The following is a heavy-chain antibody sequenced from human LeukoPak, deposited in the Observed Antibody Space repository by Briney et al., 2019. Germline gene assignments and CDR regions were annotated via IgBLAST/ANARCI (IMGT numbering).Heavy chain of an antibody. CDR3: ARASYSYDINGWVPFDY. Sequence: PSETLSLTCTVSGNSISSGDNYWSWIRQPAGKGLEWIGRIYTSGSTNYNPSLKSQITISGETSKNQFDLRLSSVTAADTAVYYCARASYSYDINGWVPFDYWGQGTLVTVSS. CDR1: GNSISSGDNY. CDR2: IYTSGST. J-gene: IGHJ4*02. D-gene: IGHD3-22*01. V-gene: IGHV4-61*02.